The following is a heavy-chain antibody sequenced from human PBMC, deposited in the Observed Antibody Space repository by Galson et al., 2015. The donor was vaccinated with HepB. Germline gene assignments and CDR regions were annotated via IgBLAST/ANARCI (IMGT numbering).Heavy chain of an antibody. CDR2: MNPNSGNT. Sequence: SVKVSCKASGNTFTTYDINWVRQATGQGPEWMGWMNPNSGNTGFAQKFKGRVTMTRNISITTAYMELSSLRSDDTAVYYCASADPLGWLPHYYFYGLDVWGQGTTVTVFS. V-gene: IGHV1-8*01. CDR3: ASADPLGWLPHYYFYGLDV. CDR1: GNTFTTYD. J-gene: IGHJ6*02. D-gene: IGHD3-3*01.